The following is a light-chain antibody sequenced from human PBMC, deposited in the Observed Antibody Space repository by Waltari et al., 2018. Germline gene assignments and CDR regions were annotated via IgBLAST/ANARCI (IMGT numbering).Light chain of an antibody. Sequence: DIQMTQSPSTLSASVGDRVTITCRASQSILTWLAWYQQKPGKAPRPLMYKASSLQSGVPSRFSGSGAGTEFTLTISSLQPDDFATYYCQQYNTYSPGPTFGGGTKVEIK. J-gene: IGKJ4*01. CDR2: KAS. CDR1: QSILTW. CDR3: QQYNTYSPGPT. V-gene: IGKV1-5*03.